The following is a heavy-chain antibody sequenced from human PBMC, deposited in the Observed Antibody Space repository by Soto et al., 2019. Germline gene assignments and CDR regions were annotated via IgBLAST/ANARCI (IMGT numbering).Heavy chain of an antibody. CDR3: ARASHWSSGYYHYYYATDV. V-gene: IGHV3-7*01. CDR2: IKEDGSEK. Sequence: GGSLRLSCAASGSTFSIYWMTWVRQAPGKGLEWVANIKEDGSEKYYVDSVKGRFTISRDNAKNSLYLRMNSLRVEDTAVYYCARASHWSSGYYHYYYATDVWGQGTTVTVSS. J-gene: IGHJ6*02. D-gene: IGHD3-22*01. CDR1: GSTFSIYW.